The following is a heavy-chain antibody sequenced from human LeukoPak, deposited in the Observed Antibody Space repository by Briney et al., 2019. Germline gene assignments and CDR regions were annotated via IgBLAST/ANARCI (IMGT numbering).Heavy chain of an antibody. J-gene: IGHJ4*02. CDR3: ARSWDNYYDSSGYYSFDH. D-gene: IGHD3-22*01. CDR2: INHSGST. Sequence: SETLSLTCAVYGGSFSGYYWSWIRQPPGQGLEWIGEINHSGSTNYNPSLKSRVTISVDTSKNQFSLKLSSVTAADTAVYYCARSWDNYYDSSGYYSFDHWGQGTLVTVSS. CDR1: GGSFSGYY. V-gene: IGHV4-34*01.